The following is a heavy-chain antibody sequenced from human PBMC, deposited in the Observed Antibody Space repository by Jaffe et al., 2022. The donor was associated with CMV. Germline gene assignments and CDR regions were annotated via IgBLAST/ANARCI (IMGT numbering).Heavy chain of an antibody. Sequence: EVHLVESGGGLVQPGGTLRLSCAGSGFTFSSNAMTWVRQAPGKGLEWVSALSGSGNTTYYADSVRGRFTISRDNSKNTLYLQMNGLRAEDTAIYYCAKDLANVVVNGFDHWGQGTPVTVSS. CDR3: AKDLANVVVNGFDH. D-gene: IGHD2-2*01. J-gene: IGHJ4*02. CDR1: GFTFSSNA. V-gene: IGHV3-23*04. CDR2: LSGSGNTT.